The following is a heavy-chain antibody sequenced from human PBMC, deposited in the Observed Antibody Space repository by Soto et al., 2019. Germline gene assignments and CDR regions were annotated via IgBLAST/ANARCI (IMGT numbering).Heavy chain of an antibody. J-gene: IGHJ4*02. CDR1: GGSISSSSYY. Sequence: QLQLQESGPGLVKPSETLSLTCTVSGGSISSSSYYWGWIRQPPGKGLEWIGSIYYSGSTYYNPSLKSRVTISVDTSKNQFSLKLSSVTAADTAVYYCARHRASSGYYYVIDYWGQGTLVTVSS. D-gene: IGHD3-22*01. V-gene: IGHV4-39*01. CDR3: ARHRASSGYYYVIDY. CDR2: IYYSGST.